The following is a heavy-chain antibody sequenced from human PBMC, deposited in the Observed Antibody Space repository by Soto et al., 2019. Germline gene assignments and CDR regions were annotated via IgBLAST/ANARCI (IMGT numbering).Heavy chain of an antibody. CDR1: GGSVRDGSYY. V-gene: IGHV4-61*01. J-gene: IGHJ5*02. CDR2: IYHSGST. CDR3: AGYNWNYYFDP. Sequence: SETLSLTCTVSGGSVRDGSYYWAWLRQPPGKGLEWIGHIYHSGSTIYHPSLKSRVTISIDTSKSQFSLNLNSMTAADTAVYYCAGYNWNYYFDPWGQGTLVTVSS. D-gene: IGHD1-7*01.